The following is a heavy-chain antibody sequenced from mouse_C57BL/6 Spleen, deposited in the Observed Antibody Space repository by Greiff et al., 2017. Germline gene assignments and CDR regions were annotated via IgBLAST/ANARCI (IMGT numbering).Heavy chain of an antibody. Sequence: VQLQQSGPELVKPGASVKIPCKASGYTFTDYNMDWVKQSHGKSLEWIGDINPNNGGTIYNQKFKGKATLTVDKSSSTAYMELRSLTSEDTAVYYCARRWLLPGYYAMDYWGQGTSVTVSS. CDR3: ARRWLLPGYYAMDY. CDR1: GYTFTDYN. J-gene: IGHJ4*01. D-gene: IGHD2-3*01. CDR2: INPNNGGT. V-gene: IGHV1-18*01.